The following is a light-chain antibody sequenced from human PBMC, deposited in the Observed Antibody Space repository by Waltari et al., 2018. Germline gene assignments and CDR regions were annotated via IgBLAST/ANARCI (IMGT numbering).Light chain of an antibody. Sequence: DIQMTPSPPSLSASVGDRVTITCRASQSISSWLAWYQQKPGKAPKLLIYKASNLESGVPSRFSGSGSGTEFTLTISSLQPDDFATYYCHQYKSYPWTFGQGTKVEIK. V-gene: IGKV1-5*03. J-gene: IGKJ1*01. CDR2: KAS. CDR1: QSISSW. CDR3: HQYKSYPWT.